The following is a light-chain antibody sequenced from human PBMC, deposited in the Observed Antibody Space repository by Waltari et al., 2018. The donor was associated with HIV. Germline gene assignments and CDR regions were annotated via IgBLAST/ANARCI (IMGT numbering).Light chain of an antibody. J-gene: IGKJ1*01. CDR2: GAS. CDR3: QQYTSMPWT. V-gene: IGKV4-1*01. CDR1: QSVLYNSNNKNH. Sequence: DIAMIQSPDSLAVSLGERATINCKSSQSVLYNSNNKNHLTRYQQKPGQPPKLLIYGASTRDAGVPDRFSGSGSGTDFTLTISSLQAEDVAVDYCQQYTSMPWTFGQGTKVEIK.